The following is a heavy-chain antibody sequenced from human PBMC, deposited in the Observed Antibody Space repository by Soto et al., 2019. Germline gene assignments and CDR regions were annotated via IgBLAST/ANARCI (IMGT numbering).Heavy chain of an antibody. CDR2: INHSGST. CDR1: GGSFSGYY. V-gene: IGHV4-34*01. Sequence: SETLSLTCAVYGGSFSGYYWSWIRQPPGKGLEWIGEINHSGSTNYNPSLKSRVTISVDTSKNQFSLKLSSVTAADTAVYYCARVIGYCSSTSCYASSIWTGTLDFYFDYWGQGTLVTVSS. CDR3: ARVIGYCSSTSCYASSIWTGTLDFYFDY. D-gene: IGHD2-2*01. J-gene: IGHJ4*02.